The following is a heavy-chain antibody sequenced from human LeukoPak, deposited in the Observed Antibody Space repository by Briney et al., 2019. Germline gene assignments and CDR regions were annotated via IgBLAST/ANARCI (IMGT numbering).Heavy chain of an antibody. D-gene: IGHD1-26*01. CDR1: NGPITSTKW. J-gene: IGHJ5*02. Sequence: PSETLSLTCTVSNGPITSTKWWSWVRQPPGKGLEWIGEINHSGSTNYNPSLKSRVTISVDTSKNQFSLKLSSVTAADTAVYYCARGRGGSYYFGGSVNGWFDPWGQGTLVTVSS. V-gene: IGHV4-4*02. CDR3: ARGRGGSYYFGGSVNGWFDP. CDR2: INHSGST.